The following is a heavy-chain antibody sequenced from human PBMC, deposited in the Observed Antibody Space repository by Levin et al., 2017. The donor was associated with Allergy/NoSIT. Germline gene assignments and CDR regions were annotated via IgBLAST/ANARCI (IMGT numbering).Heavy chain of an antibody. V-gene: IGHV3-64*01. D-gene: IGHD3-3*01. J-gene: IGHJ6*01. CDR1: GFTFRSYG. CDR3: ARAPIEDFWSLGV. Sequence: GGSLRLSCAASGFTFRSYGMHWVRQAPGKGLEYVSTITTNGAYTYYAKSVKGRFSISRDNSKNTLYLQMGSLRDDDLAVYYCARAPIEDFWSLGVWGQGTTVTVSS. CDR2: ITTNGAYT.